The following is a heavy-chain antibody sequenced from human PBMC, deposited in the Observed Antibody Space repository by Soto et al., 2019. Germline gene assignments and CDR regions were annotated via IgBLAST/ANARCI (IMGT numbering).Heavy chain of an antibody. CDR2: IKHSGST. D-gene: IGHD3-22*01. V-gene: IGHV4-34*01. J-gene: IGHJ4*02. CDR1: GGSFSGYY. Sequence: QVQLQQWGAGLLKPSETLSLTCAVYGGSFSGYYWSWIRQPPGKELEWIGEIKHSGSTNYNPSLKSRVTISVDTSKNEFSLKLSYVTAADTAVYYCARGRYYDSSGPLDYWGQGTLVTVSS. CDR3: ARGRYYDSSGPLDY.